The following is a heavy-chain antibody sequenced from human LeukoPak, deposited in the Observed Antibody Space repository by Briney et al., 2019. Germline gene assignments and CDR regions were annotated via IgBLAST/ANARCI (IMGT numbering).Heavy chain of an antibody. CDR3: ARVGVRYSSSATFDY. Sequence: GRPLRLSCAASGFTFSSYSMNWVRQAPGKGLEWVSSISSSSSYIYYADSVKGRFTISRDNAKNSLYLQMNSLRAEDTAVYYCARVGVRYSSSATFDYWGQGTLVTVSS. V-gene: IGHV3-21*01. CDR2: ISSSSSYI. CDR1: GFTFSSYS. J-gene: IGHJ4*02. D-gene: IGHD6-6*01.